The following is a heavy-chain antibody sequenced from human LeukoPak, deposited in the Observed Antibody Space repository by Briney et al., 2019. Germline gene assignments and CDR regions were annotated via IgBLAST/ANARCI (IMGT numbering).Heavy chain of an antibody. V-gene: IGHV4-4*07. CDR3: ARDRRFTIFGVAPSQDDAFDI. Sequence: SETLSLTCTVSGGSISSYYWSWIRQPAGKGLEWIGRIYTSGSTNYNPSLKSRVTMSVDTSKNQFSLKLSSVTAADTAVYYCARDRRFTIFGVAPSQDDAFDIWGQGTMVTVSS. CDR1: GGSISSYY. D-gene: IGHD3-3*01. CDR2: IYTSGST. J-gene: IGHJ3*02.